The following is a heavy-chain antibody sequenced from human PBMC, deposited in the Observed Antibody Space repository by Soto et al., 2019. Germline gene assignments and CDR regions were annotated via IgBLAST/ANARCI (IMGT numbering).Heavy chain of an antibody. CDR2: IYYSGST. Sequence: QVQLQESGPGLVKPSQTLSLTCTVSGGSISSGDYYWSWIRQPPGKGLEWIGYIYYSGSTYYNPSLKSRVTIXXDXSXXQFSLKLSSVTAADTAVYYCASDARRNHASWYFDLWGRGTLVTVSS. CDR3: ASDARRNHASWYFDL. CDR1: GGSISSGDYY. V-gene: IGHV4-30-4*01. J-gene: IGHJ2*01.